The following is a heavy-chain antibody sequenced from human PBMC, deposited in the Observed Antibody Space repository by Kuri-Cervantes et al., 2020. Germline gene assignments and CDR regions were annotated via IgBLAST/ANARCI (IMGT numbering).Heavy chain of an antibody. CDR1: GFSLSTSGMR. V-gene: IGHV2-70D*14. CDR2: IDWDDDK. J-gene: IGHJ4*02. Sequence: SGPTLVKPPQTLTLTCTFSGFSLSTSGMRVSWIRQPPGKALEWLTRIDWDDDKFYSTSLKTRLTISKDTSKNQVVLTMTNMDPVDTATYYCAHTQEYDSSGSRFDYWGQGTLVTVSS. D-gene: IGHD3-22*01. CDR3: AHTQEYDSSGSRFDY.